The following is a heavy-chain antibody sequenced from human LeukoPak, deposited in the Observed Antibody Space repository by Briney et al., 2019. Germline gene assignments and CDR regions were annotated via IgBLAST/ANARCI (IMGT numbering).Heavy chain of an antibody. J-gene: IGHJ6*03. CDR1: GGSISSYY. D-gene: IGHD3-9*01. Sequence: SETLSLTCTVSGGSISSYYWSWIRQPAGKGLEWIGRIYTSGSTNYDPSLKSRVTMSVDTSKNQFSLKLSSVTAADTAVYYCARDSGILTGYYYYYLDVWGKGTTVTVSS. V-gene: IGHV4-4*07. CDR3: ARDSGILTGYYYYYLDV. CDR2: IYTSGST.